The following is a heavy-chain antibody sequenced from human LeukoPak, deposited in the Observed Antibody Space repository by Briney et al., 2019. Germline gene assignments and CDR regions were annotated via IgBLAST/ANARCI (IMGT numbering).Heavy chain of an antibody. CDR2: ISWNSGSI. V-gene: IGHV3-9*01. D-gene: IGHD1-26*01. Sequence: GGSLRLSCAASGFTFDDYATHWVRQAPGKGLEWVSGISWNSGSIGYADSVKGRFTISRDNAKNSLYLQRNSLRAEDTALYHCAKAIVGATTDAFDIWGKGTMVTVSS. J-gene: IGHJ3*02. CDR3: AKAIVGATTDAFDI. CDR1: GFTFDDYA.